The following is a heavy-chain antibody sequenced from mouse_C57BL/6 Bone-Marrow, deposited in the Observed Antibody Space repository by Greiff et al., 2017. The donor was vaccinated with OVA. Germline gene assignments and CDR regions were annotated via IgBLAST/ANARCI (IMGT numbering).Heavy chain of an antibody. CDR2: IDPSDSYT. CDR3: ARGSYEGYSAWFAY. V-gene: IGHV1-69*01. D-gene: IGHD2-3*01. CDR1: GYTFTSYW. J-gene: IGHJ3*01. Sequence: VQLQQPGAELVMPGASVKLSCKASGYTFTSYWMHWVKQRPGQGLEWIGEIDPSDSYTNYNQKFKGKSTLTVDKSSSTAYMQLSSLTSEDSAVYYCARGSYEGYSAWFAYWGQGTLVTVSA.